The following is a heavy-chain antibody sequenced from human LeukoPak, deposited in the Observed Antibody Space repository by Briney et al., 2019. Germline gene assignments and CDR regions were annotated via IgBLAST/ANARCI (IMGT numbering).Heavy chain of an antibody. CDR2: VYPGDSDT. D-gene: IGHD6-19*01. CDR3: ARHEPAVAGTIDY. V-gene: IGHV5-51*01. J-gene: IGHJ4*02. CDR1: GYSFTSYW. Sequence: GESLKISCKGSGYSFTSYWIGWVRQMPGKGLEWMGIVYPGDSDTRYSPSFQGQVTISADKSISTAYLQRSSLKASDTAMYYCARHEPAVAGTIDYWGQGTLVTVSS.